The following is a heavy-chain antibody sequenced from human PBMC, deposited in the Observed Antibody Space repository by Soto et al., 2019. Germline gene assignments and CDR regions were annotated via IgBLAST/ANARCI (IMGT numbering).Heavy chain of an antibody. V-gene: IGHV3-33*01. Sequence: GGSLRLSCAASGFTFSSYGMHWVRQAPGKGLEWVAFIWYDGSNKYYADSVKGRFTISRDNSKNTLYLQMNSLRAEDTAVYYCARGTYYDILTGYYMRLDYWGQGTLVTVS. CDR2: IWYDGSNK. J-gene: IGHJ4*02. CDR1: GFTFSSYG. D-gene: IGHD3-9*01. CDR3: ARGTYYDILTGYYMRLDY.